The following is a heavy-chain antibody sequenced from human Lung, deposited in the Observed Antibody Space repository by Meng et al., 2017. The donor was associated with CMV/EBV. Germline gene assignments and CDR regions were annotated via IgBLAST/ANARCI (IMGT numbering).Heavy chain of an antibody. J-gene: IGHJ4*02. D-gene: IGHD6-19*01. CDR2: IYHSGST. CDR3: ASFPPPGKQWLVTDY. CDR1: GGSNSSSNL. Sequence: HPQAAGPALVYPAWTLSLACAVSGGSNSSSNLLRWVRQPPGKVLELIGEIYHSGSTNYNPSLKSRVTISVDKSKNQFSLKLSSVTAADTAVYYCASFPPPGKQWLVTDYWGQGTLVTVSS. V-gene: IGHV4-4*02.